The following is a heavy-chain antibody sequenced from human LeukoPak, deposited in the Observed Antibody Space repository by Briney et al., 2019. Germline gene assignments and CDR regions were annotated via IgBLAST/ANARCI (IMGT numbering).Heavy chain of an antibody. J-gene: IGHJ5*02. D-gene: IGHD2-15*01. CDR1: GYTFTSYG. Sequence: GASVKVSYKASGYTFTSYGISWVRQAPGQGLEWMGWISAYNGNTNYAQKLQGRVTMTTDTSTSTAYMELRSLRSDDTAVYYCARDRYSGGSCSLDPWGQGTMVTVSS. CDR2: ISAYNGNT. CDR3: ARDRYSGGSCSLDP. V-gene: IGHV1-18*01.